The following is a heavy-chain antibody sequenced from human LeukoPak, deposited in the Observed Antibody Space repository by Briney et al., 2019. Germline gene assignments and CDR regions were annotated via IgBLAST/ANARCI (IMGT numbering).Heavy chain of an antibody. J-gene: IGHJ4*02. D-gene: IGHD6-13*01. CDR1: GDSVSSNSAA. V-gene: IGHV6-1*01. Sequence: SQTLSLTCAISGDSVSSNSAAWNWIRQSPSRGLEWLGRTYYRSKWYNDYTVSVKSRITINPDTSKNQFSLQLNSVTPEDTAVYYCARDSSIAAAAAHSFDYWGQGALVTVSS. CDR3: ARDSSIAAAAAHSFDY. CDR2: TYYRSKWYN.